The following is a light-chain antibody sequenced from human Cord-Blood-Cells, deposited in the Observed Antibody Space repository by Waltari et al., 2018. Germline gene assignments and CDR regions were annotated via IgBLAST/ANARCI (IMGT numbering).Light chain of an antibody. CDR3: SSYTSSSTWV. V-gene: IGLV2-14*03. Sequence: QSALTQPASVSGSPGQSITIPCTGTSSDVGGYNYVSWYQQNPGKAPKLMIYDVSNRPSGVSNRFSGSNSGNTASLTISGLKAEDEADYYCSSYTSSSTWVFGGGTKLTVL. J-gene: IGLJ3*02. CDR1: SSDVGGYNY. CDR2: DVS.